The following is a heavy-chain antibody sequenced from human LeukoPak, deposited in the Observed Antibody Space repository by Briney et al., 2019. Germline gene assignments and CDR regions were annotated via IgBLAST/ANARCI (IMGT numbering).Heavy chain of an antibody. V-gene: IGHV3-9*01. CDR3: AKASQHSSGWCYDY. D-gene: IGHD6-19*01. CDR2: ISWNSGSI. J-gene: IGHJ4*02. Sequence: GRSLRLSCAASGFTFDDYAMHWVRQAPGKGLEWVSGISWNSGSIGYADSVKGRFTISRDNAKNSLYLQMNSLRAEDTALYYCAKASQHSSGWCYDYWGQGTLVTVSS. CDR1: GFTFDDYA.